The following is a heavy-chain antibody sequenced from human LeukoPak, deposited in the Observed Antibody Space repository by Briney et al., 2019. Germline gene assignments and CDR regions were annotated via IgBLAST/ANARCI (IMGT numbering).Heavy chain of an antibody. CDR1: GGTLSSYA. J-gene: IGHJ4*02. CDR2: IIPILGIA. Sequence: SVNVSFTASGGTLSSYAISRVRQAPGQGLVWIGRIIPILGIANYAQKFQGRVTITADKSTSTAYMELSSLRSEDTAVYYCARETGGYYDSSGYYYNYWGQGTLVTVSS. V-gene: IGHV1-69*04. CDR3: ARETGGYYDSSGYYYNY. D-gene: IGHD3-22*01.